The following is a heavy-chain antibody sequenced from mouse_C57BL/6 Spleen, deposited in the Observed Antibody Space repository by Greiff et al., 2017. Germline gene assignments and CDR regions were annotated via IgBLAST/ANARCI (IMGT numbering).Heavy chain of an antibody. D-gene: IGHD6-1*01. CDR2: IRSKSSNYAS. CDR1: GFTFNTYA. CDR3: VREASVASYAMDY. J-gene: IGHJ4*01. Sequence: EVKVEESGGGLVQPKGSLTLSCAASGFTFNTYAMHWVRQAPGKGLEWVARIRSKSSNYASYYADSVKDRFTISRDASQSMLSLQMNIMKPEATVMYYCVREASVASYAMDYWGQGTSVTVSS. V-gene: IGHV10-3*01.